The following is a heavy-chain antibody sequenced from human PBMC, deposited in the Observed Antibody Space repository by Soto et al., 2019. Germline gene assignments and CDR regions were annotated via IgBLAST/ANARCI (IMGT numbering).Heavy chain of an antibody. CDR2: FYFST. CDR1: GGSINKYQ. Sequence: SETRSLTCTVSGGSINKYQWSWVRQPPGKGLEWIGCFYFSTNYNPALNSRVTISVDRSKNHFSLKLTSVTAADTAVYFCARSNTRYSSPDYWGQGTLVTVSS. J-gene: IGHJ4*02. D-gene: IGHD3-22*01. CDR3: ARSNTRYSSPDY. V-gene: IGHV4-59*08.